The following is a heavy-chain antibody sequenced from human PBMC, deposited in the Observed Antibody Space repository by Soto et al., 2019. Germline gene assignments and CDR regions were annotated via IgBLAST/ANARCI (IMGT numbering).Heavy chain of an antibody. Sequence: LRLSCAASGFIFSSYGMHWVRQAPGKGLEWVAVIWWDGSNSYYADSMQGRFTISRDNSKNTLYLQMNSLRAEDTGVYYCARRAYGDYGMDVWGQGTTVTVSS. V-gene: IGHV3-33*01. D-gene: IGHD4-17*01. CDR3: ARRAYGDYGMDV. J-gene: IGHJ6*02. CDR1: GFIFSSYG. CDR2: IWWDGSNS.